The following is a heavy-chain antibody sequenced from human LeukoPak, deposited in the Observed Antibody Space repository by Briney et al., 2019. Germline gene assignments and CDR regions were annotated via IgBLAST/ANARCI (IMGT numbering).Heavy chain of an antibody. CDR1: GGSTSLYY. J-gene: IGHJ5*02. CDR3: ARHGIYPNWFDL. D-gene: IGHD5-12*01. CDR2: IYSSGKT. V-gene: IGHV4-4*09. Sequence: SETLSLTCTVSGGSTSLYYWSWIRQPPGKGLEWIGHIYSSGKTNYNSSLKSRVIISVDTSKNQFSLRLTSVTAADTAVYYCARHGIYPNWFDLWGQGTLVTVSS.